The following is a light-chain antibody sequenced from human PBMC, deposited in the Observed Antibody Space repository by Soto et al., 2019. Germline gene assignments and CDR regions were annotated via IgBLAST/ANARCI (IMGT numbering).Light chain of an antibody. J-gene: IGLJ2*01. CDR1: SSDVGGYTY. V-gene: IGLV2-14*01. CDR2: EVS. Sequence: QSVLTQPASVSGSPGQSITISCTGTSSDVGGYTYVSWYQQHPGEAPKLMIYEVSHRPSGVSDRFSGSKSGSPASLTISGLQTEEEGDYYCRSYEGTTSQVVFGGGTKLTVL. CDR3: RSYEGTTSQVV.